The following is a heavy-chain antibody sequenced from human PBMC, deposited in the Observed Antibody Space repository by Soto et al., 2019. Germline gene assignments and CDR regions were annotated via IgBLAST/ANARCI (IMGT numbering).Heavy chain of an antibody. CDR3: AKDRKGSITATGRAFDS. J-gene: IGHJ4*02. CDR2: ISGSGGNT. V-gene: IGHV3-23*01. Sequence: EVQLLESGGGLVQPGGSLRLSCAASGFTFNNYAMSWVRQAPGKGLEWVSGISGSGGNTYYADSVEGRFTISRDNSKNPLYLQINGLSAEDTAVYYCAKDRKGSITATGRAFDSWGQGTLVTVSS. CDR1: GFTFNNYA. D-gene: IGHD6-13*01.